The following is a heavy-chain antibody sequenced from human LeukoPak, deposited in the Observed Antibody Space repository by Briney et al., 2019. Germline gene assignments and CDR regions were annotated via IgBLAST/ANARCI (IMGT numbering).Heavy chain of an antibody. J-gene: IGHJ5*02. D-gene: IGHD3-22*01. V-gene: IGHV1-18*01. CDR1: GYTFTSYG. Sequence: GASVKVSCKASGYTFTSYGISWVRQAPGQGLEWMGWISTYNGNTNYAQKLQGRVTMTTDTSTSTAYMELRSLRSDDTAVYYCARDRDDSSGYYVNWFDPWGQGTLVTVSS. CDR2: ISTYNGNT. CDR3: ARDRDDSSGYYVNWFDP.